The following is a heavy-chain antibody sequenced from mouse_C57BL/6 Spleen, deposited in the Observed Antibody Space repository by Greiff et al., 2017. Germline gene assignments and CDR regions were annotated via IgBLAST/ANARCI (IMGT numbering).Heavy chain of an antibody. Sequence: QVQLQQPGAELVRPGTSVKLSCKASGYTFTSYWMHWVKQRPGQGLEWIGVIDPSDSYTNYNQKFKGKATLTVDTSSSTAYMQLSSLTSEDSAVYYCASPYYDYGFAYWGQGTLVTVSA. D-gene: IGHD2-4*01. J-gene: IGHJ3*01. CDR3: ASPYYDYGFAY. CDR2: IDPSDSYT. CDR1: GYTFTSYW. V-gene: IGHV1-59*01.